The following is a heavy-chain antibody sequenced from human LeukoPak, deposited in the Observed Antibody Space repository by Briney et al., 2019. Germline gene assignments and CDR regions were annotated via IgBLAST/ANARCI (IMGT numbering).Heavy chain of an antibody. CDR3: AREAVTTLNAFDI. CDR2: IYYSGST. V-gene: IGHV4-59*13. J-gene: IGHJ3*02. Sequence: SETLSLTCTVSGGSISSYYWSWIRQPPGKGLEWIGYIYYSGSTNYNPSLKSRVTISVDTSKNQFSLKLSSVTAADTAVHYCAREAVTTLNAFDIWGQGTMVTVSS. CDR1: GGSISSYY. D-gene: IGHD4-17*01.